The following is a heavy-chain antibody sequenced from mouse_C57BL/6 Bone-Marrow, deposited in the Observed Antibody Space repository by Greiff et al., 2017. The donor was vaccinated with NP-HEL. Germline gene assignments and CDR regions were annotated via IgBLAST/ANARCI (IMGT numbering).Heavy chain of an antibody. CDR2: IRLKSDKYAT. CDR3: TAYGSRDAMDY. V-gene: IGHV6-3*01. Sequence: DVHLVESGGGLVQPGGSMKLSCVASGFTFSNYWMNWVRQSPEKGLEWVAQIRLKSDKYATHYAESVKGRFTISSYDSKSSVYMQMNNLRAADTGIYYCTAYGSRDAMDYWGQGTSVTVSS. CDR1: GFTFSNYW. D-gene: IGHD1-1*01. J-gene: IGHJ4*01.